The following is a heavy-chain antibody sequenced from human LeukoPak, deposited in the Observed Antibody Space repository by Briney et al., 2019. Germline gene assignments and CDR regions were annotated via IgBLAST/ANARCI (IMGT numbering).Heavy chain of an antibody. Sequence: ASVKVSCKASGYTFTSYYMHWVRQAPGQGLEWMGIIKPSGGSTSYAQKFQGRVTMTRDTSTSTVYMELSSLRFEDTAVYYCARDRYYYDSSGYIRGISFDYWGQGTLVTVSS. D-gene: IGHD3-22*01. CDR1: GYTFTSYY. J-gene: IGHJ4*02. CDR2: IKPSGGST. CDR3: ARDRYYYDSSGYIRGISFDY. V-gene: IGHV1-46*01.